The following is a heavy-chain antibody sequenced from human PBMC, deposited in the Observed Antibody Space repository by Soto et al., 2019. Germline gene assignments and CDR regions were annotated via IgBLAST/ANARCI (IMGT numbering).Heavy chain of an antibody. CDR1: GFDFNTYT. Sequence: EVQLVESGGGLVRPGLSLRLSCAGSGFDFNTYTLNWVRQAPGKGLEWIASIAGPTTYIYYAGSVRGRFTISRDNAKNSFYLQVNGLRAGDTGVYYWARTPRGFDYATAFYFWGKGPLVTVSS. J-gene: IGHJ4*02. D-gene: IGHD5-12*01. V-gene: IGHV3-21*02. CDR3: ARTPRGFDYATAFYF. CDR2: IAGPTTYI.